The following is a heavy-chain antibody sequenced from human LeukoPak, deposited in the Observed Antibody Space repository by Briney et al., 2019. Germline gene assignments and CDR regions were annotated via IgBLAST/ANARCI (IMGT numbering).Heavy chain of an antibody. J-gene: IGHJ5*02. CDR3: TRVSPLNWFDP. V-gene: IGHV3-49*04. Sequence: GGSPRLSCTASGFTFGDYAMSWVRQAPGKGLEWVGFIRSKAYGGTTEYAASVKGRFTISRDDSKSIAYLQMNSLKTEDTAVYYCTRVSPLNWFDPWGQGTLVTVSS. CDR2: IRSKAYGGTT. CDR1: GFTFGDYA.